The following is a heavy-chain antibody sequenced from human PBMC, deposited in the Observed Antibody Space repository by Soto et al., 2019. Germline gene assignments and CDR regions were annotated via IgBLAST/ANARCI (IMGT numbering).Heavy chain of an antibody. CDR3: ARETHFIEY. CDR1: GFTFSSYE. J-gene: IGHJ4*02. Sequence: VQLVESGGDLVQPGGSLRLSCAASGFTFSSYEMNWVRQAPGKGLEWVSYISSTGTSMDYADSVKGRFTISRDNAKNSLFLQLNSLRDEDTAVYYCARETHFIEYWGQGTLVSVSA. V-gene: IGHV3-48*03. CDR2: ISSTGTSM.